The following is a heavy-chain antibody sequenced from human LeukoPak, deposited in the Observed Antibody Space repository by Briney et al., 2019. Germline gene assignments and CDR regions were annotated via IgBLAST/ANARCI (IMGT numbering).Heavy chain of an antibody. CDR1: GFTFSSYS. D-gene: IGHD6-13*01. V-gene: IGHV3-21*04. Sequence: PGGSLRLSCAASGFTFSSYSMNWVRQAPGKGLEWVSSISSSSSYIYYADSVKGRFTISRDNSKNTLYLQMNSLRAEDTAVYYCANPSRASSSWYLFDYWGQGTLVTVSS. CDR2: ISSSSSYI. CDR3: ANPSRASSSWYLFDY. J-gene: IGHJ4*02.